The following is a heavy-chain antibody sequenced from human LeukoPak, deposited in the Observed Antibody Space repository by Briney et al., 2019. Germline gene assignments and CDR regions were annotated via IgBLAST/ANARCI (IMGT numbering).Heavy chain of an antibody. D-gene: IGHD6-19*01. V-gene: IGHV3-21*01. Sequence: GGSLRLPCAASGFTFSSYSMNWVRQAPGKGLEWVSSISSSSSYIYYADSVKGRFTISRDNAKNSLYLQMSSLRAEDTAVYYCARGSASSGWYFLDYWGQGSLVTVSS. CDR3: ARGSASSGWYFLDY. CDR2: ISSSSSYI. J-gene: IGHJ4*02. CDR1: GFTFSSYS.